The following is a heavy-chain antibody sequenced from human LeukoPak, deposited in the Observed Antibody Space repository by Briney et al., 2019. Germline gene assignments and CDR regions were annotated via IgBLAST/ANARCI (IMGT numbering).Heavy chain of an antibody. CDR1: GGSISSSNYY. Sequence: SETLSLTCTVSGGSISSSNYYWGWIRQPPGKGLEWIGNIYYRGSTYYNPSLKSRVTISVDTSKNQFSLKLSSVTAADTAVYYCRPYYYDSSGYLVDYWGQGTLVTVSS. D-gene: IGHD3-22*01. CDR2: IYYRGST. CDR3: RPYYYDSSGYLVDY. V-gene: IGHV4-39*01. J-gene: IGHJ4*02.